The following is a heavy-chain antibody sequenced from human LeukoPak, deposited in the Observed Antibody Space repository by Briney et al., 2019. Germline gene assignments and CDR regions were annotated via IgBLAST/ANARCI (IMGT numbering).Heavy chain of an antibody. J-gene: IGHJ4*02. D-gene: IGHD5-24*01. V-gene: IGHV1-69*13. CDR1: GGTFSSYA. CDR3: ARDEGRDGYNYLGY. Sequence: ASVKVSCKASGGTFSSYAISWVRQAPGQGLEWMGGIIPIFGTANYAQKFQGRVTITADESTSTAYMELSSLRSEDTAVYYCARDEGRDGYNYLGYWGQGTLVTVSS. CDR2: IIPIFGTA.